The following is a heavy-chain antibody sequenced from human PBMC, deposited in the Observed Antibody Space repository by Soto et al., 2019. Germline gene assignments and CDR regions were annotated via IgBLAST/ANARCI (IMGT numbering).Heavy chain of an antibody. Sequence: QVQLVQSGAEVKKPGASVKVSCKASGYTFSSYGISWVRQAPGQGLEWMGWINPNNGNTNYAQKVQGRVTMTTDTSASTAYTELRSLRSDDTAMYYCARGGPGAPFDYWGQGIPVTVSS. CDR1: GYTFSSYG. D-gene: IGHD1-26*01. CDR3: ARGGPGAPFDY. CDR2: INPNNGNT. J-gene: IGHJ4*02. V-gene: IGHV1-18*01.